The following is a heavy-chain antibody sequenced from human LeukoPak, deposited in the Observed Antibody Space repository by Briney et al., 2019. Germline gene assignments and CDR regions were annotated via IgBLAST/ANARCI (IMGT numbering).Heavy chain of an antibody. V-gene: IGHV1-69*13. J-gene: IGHJ4*02. Sequence: ASVKVSCKASGGTFSSYAISWVRQAPGQGLEWMGGIIPIFGTANYAQKFQGRVTITADESASTAYMELSSLRSEDTAVYYCARDPNYERFDYWGQGTLVTVSS. CDR3: ARDPNYERFDY. CDR1: GGTFSSYA. D-gene: IGHD1-7*01. CDR2: IIPIFGTA.